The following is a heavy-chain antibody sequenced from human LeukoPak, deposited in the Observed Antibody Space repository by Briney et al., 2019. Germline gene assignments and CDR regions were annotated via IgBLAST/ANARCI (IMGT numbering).Heavy chain of an antibody. D-gene: IGHD3-3*01. J-gene: IGHJ3*02. V-gene: IGHV3-30-3*01. CDR2: ISYDGSNK. CDR3: ARDPTQRLEWFGTFDI. Sequence: PGGSLRLSCAASGFTFSSYAMHWVRQAPGKGLEWVAVISYDGSNKYYADSVKGRFTISRDNSKNTLYLQMNSLRAEDTAVYYCARDPTQRLEWFGTFDIWGQGTMVTVSS. CDR1: GFTFSSYA.